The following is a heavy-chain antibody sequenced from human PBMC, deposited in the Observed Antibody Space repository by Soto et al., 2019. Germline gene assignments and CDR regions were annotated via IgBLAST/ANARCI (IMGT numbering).Heavy chain of an antibody. Sequence: PGGSLRLSCAASGFTFSSYSMNWVRQAPGKGLEWVSSISSSSSYIYYADSVKGRFTISRDNAKNSLYLQMNSLRAEDTAVYYCARDLAVKCCGGDWTWFDPWGQGTLVTVPQ. CDR2: ISSSSSYI. V-gene: IGHV3-21*01. D-gene: IGHD2-21*02. CDR3: ARDLAVKCCGGDWTWFDP. CDR1: GFTFSSYS. J-gene: IGHJ5*02.